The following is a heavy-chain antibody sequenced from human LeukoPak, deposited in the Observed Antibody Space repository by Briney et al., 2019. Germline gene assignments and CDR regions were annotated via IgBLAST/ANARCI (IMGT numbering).Heavy chain of an antibody. V-gene: IGHV4-4*02. J-gene: IGHJ4*02. CDR3: ARNPPRDTFLGSVVDY. CDR2: IYHSGST. D-gene: IGHD3-16*01. CDR1: GGSISSSNW. Sequence: PSEALSLTCAVSGGSISSSNWWSWVRQPPGKGLEWIGEIYHSGSTNYNPSLKSRVTISVDKSKNQFSLKLSSVTAADTAVYYCARNPPRDTFLGSVVDYWGQGTLVTVSS.